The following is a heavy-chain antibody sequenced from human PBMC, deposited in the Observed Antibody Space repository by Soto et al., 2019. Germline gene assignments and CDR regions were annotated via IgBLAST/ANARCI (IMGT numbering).Heavy chain of an antibody. CDR2: INSDGSST. Sequence: GSLRLSCAASGFTFSSYWMHWVRQAPGKGLVWVSRINSDGSSTSYADSVKGRFTISRDNAKNTLYLQMNSLRAEDTAVYYCASRKPTWIQGRDYWGQGTLVTVSS. CDR1: GFTFSSYW. J-gene: IGHJ4*02. CDR3: ASRKPTWIQGRDY. D-gene: IGHD5-18*01. V-gene: IGHV3-74*01.